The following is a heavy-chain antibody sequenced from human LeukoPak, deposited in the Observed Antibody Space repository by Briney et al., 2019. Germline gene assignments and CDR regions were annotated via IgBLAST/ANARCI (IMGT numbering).Heavy chain of an antibody. Sequence: PGGSLRLSCAASGFTFSGYYMSWIRQAPGKGLEWVSYISSSGSTIYYADSVKGRFTISRDNAKNSLYLQMNSLRAEDTAVYYCAREGATMIVVSTPYYYYGMDVWGQGTTVAVSS. J-gene: IGHJ6*02. CDR2: ISSSGSTI. D-gene: IGHD3-22*01. CDR1: GFTFSGYY. V-gene: IGHV3-11*01. CDR3: AREGATMIVVSTPYYYYGMDV.